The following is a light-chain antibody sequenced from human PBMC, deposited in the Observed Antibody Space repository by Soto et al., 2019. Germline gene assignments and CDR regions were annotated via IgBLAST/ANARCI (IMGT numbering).Light chain of an antibody. CDR1: QSISYW. CDR3: QQYHTYSYT. J-gene: IGKJ2*01. Sequence: DIQMTQSPSTLSASVGDRVTITCRASQSISYWLAWYQQKPGKAPKLLIYDASSLQSGVPSRFSGSGSGTEFTLTISSLQPDDFATYFCQQYHTYSYTFGQGTKLEIK. V-gene: IGKV1-5*01. CDR2: DAS.